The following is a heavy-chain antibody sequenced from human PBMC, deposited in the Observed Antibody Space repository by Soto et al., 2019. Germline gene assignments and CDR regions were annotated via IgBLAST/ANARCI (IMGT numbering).Heavy chain of an antibody. J-gene: IGHJ4*02. Sequence: QVQLVESGGGVVKTGRSLRLSCAASGFTFSSYAMHWVRQAPGKGMEWVAVISYDGSNKYYADSVKGRFTISRDNSKYTLYLQMNSLRSKDTAVYYCARGTVTTPRASDNWGQGTLVTGS. CDR2: ISYDGSNK. CDR3: ARGTVTTPRASDN. V-gene: IGHV3-30-3*01. D-gene: IGHD4-17*01. CDR1: GFTFSSYA.